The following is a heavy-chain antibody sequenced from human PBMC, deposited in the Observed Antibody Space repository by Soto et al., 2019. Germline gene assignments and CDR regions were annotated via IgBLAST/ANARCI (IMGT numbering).Heavy chain of an antibody. Sequence: GESLKISCKGSGYSFTSYWIGWVRQMPGKGLEWMGIIYPGDSDTRYSPSFQGQVTISADKSISTAYLQWSSLKASDTAMYYCARLDALMVTAIFYFDYWGQGTLVTVS. D-gene: IGHD2-21*02. CDR3: ARLDALMVTAIFYFDY. CDR2: IYPGDSDT. CDR1: GYSFTSYW. V-gene: IGHV5-51*01. J-gene: IGHJ4*02.